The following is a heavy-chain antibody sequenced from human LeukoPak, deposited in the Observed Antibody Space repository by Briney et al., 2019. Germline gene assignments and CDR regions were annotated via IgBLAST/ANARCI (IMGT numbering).Heavy chain of an antibody. CDR3: ARAMGGYYYYYYMDV. V-gene: IGHV4-59*11. D-gene: IGHD1-26*01. J-gene: IGHJ6*03. CDR1: GGSISSHY. Sequence: SETLSLTCTVSGGSISSHYWSWIRQPPGKGLEWIGYIYYSGSTNYNPSLKSRVTISVDTSKNQFSLKLSSVTAADTAVYYCARAMGGYYYYYYMDVWGKGTTVTVSS. CDR2: IYYSGST.